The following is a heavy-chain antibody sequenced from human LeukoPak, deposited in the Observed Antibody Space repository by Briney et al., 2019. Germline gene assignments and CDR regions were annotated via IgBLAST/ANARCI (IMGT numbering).Heavy chain of an antibody. D-gene: IGHD5-18*01. CDR3: ARASLRGYSYVDFDY. J-gene: IGHJ4*02. V-gene: IGHV4-34*01. CDR1: GGSSSGYY. CDR2: INHSGST. Sequence: SETLSLTCAVYGGSSSGYYWSWIRQPPGKGLEWIGEINHSGSTNYNPSLKSRVTISVDTSKNQFPLKLSSVTAADTAVYYCARASLRGYSYVDFDYWGQGTLVTVSS.